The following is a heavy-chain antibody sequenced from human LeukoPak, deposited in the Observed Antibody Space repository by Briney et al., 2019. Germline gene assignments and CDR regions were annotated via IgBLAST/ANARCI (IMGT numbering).Heavy chain of an antibody. CDR3: AREGSYCVGGDCYSFDF. Sequence: ASVKVSCKASGYIFSDYYIHWVRQAPGQGLEWMGWINPNSGGTNHAQKFQGRVTMTRDTSINTAYMDLSSLRSDDTAVYYCAREGSYCVGGDCYSFDFWGQGTLITVSS. J-gene: IGHJ4*02. CDR1: GYIFSDYY. V-gene: IGHV1-2*02. CDR2: INPNSGGT. D-gene: IGHD2-21*02.